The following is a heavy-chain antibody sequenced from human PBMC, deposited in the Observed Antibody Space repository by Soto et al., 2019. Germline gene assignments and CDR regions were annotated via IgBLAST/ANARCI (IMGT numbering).Heavy chain of an antibody. CDR1: GFSFSAHG. CDR2: ISYDGINK. J-gene: IGHJ6*02. Sequence: GGSLRLSCAASGFSFSAHGMHWVRQAPGKGLEWVAVISYDGINKDYADSVEGQLTISRDNSKNTLYLQLDSLRIDDTGIYYCAKDGGGGYQPPNYYYYGLDVWGQGTTVTVSS. D-gene: IGHD2-21*01. V-gene: IGHV3-30*18. CDR3: AKDGGGGYQPPNYYYYGLDV.